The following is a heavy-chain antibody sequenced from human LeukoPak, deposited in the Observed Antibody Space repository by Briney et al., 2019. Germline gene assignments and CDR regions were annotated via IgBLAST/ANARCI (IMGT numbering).Heavy chain of an antibody. CDR3: ARLSSEYYDVLTGSGFDP. V-gene: IGHV4-4*02. D-gene: IGHD3-9*01. CDR1: GGSISSSKW. J-gene: IGHJ5*02. CDR2: IYHSGST. Sequence: SETPSLTCTVSGGSISSSKWWSWVRQPPGKGLEWIGEIYHSGSTNYNPSLKSRVIISVDKSKNQFSLKLSSVTAADTAVYYCARLSSEYYDVLTGSGFDPWGRGTLVTVSS.